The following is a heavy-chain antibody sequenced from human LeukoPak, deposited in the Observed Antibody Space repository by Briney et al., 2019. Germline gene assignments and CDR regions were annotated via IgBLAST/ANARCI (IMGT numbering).Heavy chain of an antibody. J-gene: IGHJ6*02. CDR2: ISSSGSTI. CDR1: GFTFSDYY. Sequence: GGSLRLSCAASGFTFSDYYMSWIRQAPGKGLEWVSYISSSGSTIYYADSVKGRFTISRDNAKNSLYLQMNSLRAEDTAVYYCARDAPPEYDYGDRRPYGMDVWGQGTTVTVSS. D-gene: IGHD4-17*01. CDR3: ARDAPPEYDYGDRRPYGMDV. V-gene: IGHV3-11*01.